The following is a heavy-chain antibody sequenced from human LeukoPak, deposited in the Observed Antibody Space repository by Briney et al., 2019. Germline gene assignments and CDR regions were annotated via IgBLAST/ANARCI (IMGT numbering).Heavy chain of an antibody. CDR1: GFTFSSYG. D-gene: IGHD3-9*01. Sequence: GGSLRLSCAASGFTFSSYGMPWVRQAPGKGLEWVAVISYDGSNKYYADSVKGRFTISRDNSKNTLYLQMNSLRAEDTAVYYCASDILSGYNETDYWGQGTLVTVSS. J-gene: IGHJ4*02. CDR2: ISYDGSNK. V-gene: IGHV3-30*03. CDR3: ASDILSGYNETDY.